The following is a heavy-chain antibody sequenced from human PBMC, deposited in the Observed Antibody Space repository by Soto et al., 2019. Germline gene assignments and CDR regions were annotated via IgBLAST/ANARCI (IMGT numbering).Heavy chain of an antibody. D-gene: IGHD6-13*01. CDR2: INHSGST. CDR3: ARGPIAAAGISYYYYYGMDV. V-gene: IGHV4-34*01. Sequence: SETLSLTCAVYGGSFSGYYWSWIRQPPGKGLEWIGEINHSGSTNYNPSLKSRVTISVDTSKNQFSLKLSSVTAADTAVYYCARGPIAAAGISYYYYYGMDVWGQGTTVT. CDR1: GGSFSGYY. J-gene: IGHJ6*02.